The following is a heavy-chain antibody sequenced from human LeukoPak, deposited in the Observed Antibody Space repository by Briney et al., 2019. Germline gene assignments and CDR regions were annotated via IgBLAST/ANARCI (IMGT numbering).Heavy chain of an antibody. Sequence: GGSLRLSCAASGFTFSSYSMNWVRQAPGKGLEWVSSISSSSSYIYYADSVKGRFTISRDNAKNSLYLQMNSLRAEDTAVYYCARDPAVGLRDDSSVNYYYYYGMDVWGQGTTVTVSS. D-gene: IGHD3-22*01. CDR1: GFTFSSYS. CDR2: ISSSSSYI. J-gene: IGHJ6*02. CDR3: ARDPAVGLRDDSSVNYYYYYGMDV. V-gene: IGHV3-21*01.